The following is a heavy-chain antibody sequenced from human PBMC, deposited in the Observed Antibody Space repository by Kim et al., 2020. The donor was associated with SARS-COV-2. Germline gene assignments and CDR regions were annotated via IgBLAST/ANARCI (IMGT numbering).Heavy chain of an antibody. V-gene: IGHV3-11*05. CDR3: ARVYCGGDCYAFDI. D-gene: IGHD2-21*02. Sequence: ADSVKGRFTISRDNAKNSLYLQMNSLRAEDTAVYYCARVYCGGDCYAFDIWGQGTMVTVSS. J-gene: IGHJ3*02.